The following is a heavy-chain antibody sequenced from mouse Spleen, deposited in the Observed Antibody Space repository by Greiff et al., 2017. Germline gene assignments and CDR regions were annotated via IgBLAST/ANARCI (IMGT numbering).Heavy chain of an antibody. D-gene: IGHD1-1*01. CDR1: GYTFTDYA. V-gene: IGHV1S137*01. CDR3: AREAGSSPFDY. Sequence: QVQLQQSGAELVRPGVSVKISCKGSGYTFTDYAMHWVKQSHAKSLEWIGVISTYYGDASYNQKFKGKATMTVDKSSSTAYMELARLTSEDSAIYYCAREAGSSPFDYWGQGTTLTVSS. J-gene: IGHJ2*01. CDR2: ISTYYGDA.